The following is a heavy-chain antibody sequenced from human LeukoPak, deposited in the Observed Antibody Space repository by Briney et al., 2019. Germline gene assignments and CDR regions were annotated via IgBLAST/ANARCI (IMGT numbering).Heavy chain of an antibody. J-gene: IGHJ4*02. Sequence: GGSLRLSCAASGFTFDDYAMHWVRQAPGKGLVWVSRINSDGSSTRYADSVKGRFTISRDNAKSTLYLQMNSLRAEDTAVYYCAREETFHYGSGSNFDYWGQGSLVTVSS. CDR3: AREETFHYGSGSNFDY. V-gene: IGHV3-74*01. CDR2: INSDGSST. D-gene: IGHD3-10*01. CDR1: GFTFDDYA.